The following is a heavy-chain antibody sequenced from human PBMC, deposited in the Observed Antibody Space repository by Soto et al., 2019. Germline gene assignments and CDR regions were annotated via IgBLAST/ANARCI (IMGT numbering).Heavy chain of an antibody. CDR1: GYTFNRSA. D-gene: IGHD3-10*01. CDR2: ISGYNGNI. Sequence: QVQLVQSGDEVKKPGASVKVSCKASGYTFNRSALSWVRQAPGQGLEWMGWISGYNGNIKNAQKFQDRITMTTDTSTSTAYMELRSLRSDDTAVYYCARHGSSILNGMDVWGQGTTVTVSS. V-gene: IGHV1-18*01. CDR3: ARHGSSILNGMDV. J-gene: IGHJ6*02.